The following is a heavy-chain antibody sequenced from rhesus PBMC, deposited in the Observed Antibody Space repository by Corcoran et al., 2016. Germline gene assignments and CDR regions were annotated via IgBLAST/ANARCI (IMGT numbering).Heavy chain of an antibody. CDR2: ISGSVGST. CDR1: GGSISSNY. J-gene: IGHJ3*01. V-gene: IGHV4-173*01. Sequence: QLQLQESGPGLVKPSETLSLTCAVSGGSISSNYWSWIRQPPGKGLVWIGRISGSVGSTDYNPALKSRVTISTETSKNQFSLKLSSVTAADTAVYYCARHYYDSGYYVFGAFDFWGQGLRVTVSS. CDR3: ARHYYDSGYYVFGAFDF. D-gene: IGHD3-28*01.